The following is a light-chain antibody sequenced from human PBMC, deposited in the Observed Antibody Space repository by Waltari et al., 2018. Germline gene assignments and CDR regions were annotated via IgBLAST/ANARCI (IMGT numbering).Light chain of an antibody. Sequence: AIRMTQSPSSFSASTGARVPSTCRASQGISSYLAWYQQKPGKAPRLLIYAASTWQSGVPSRFSGRGCGTDFTLTISCLQSEDFATYYCQQYYSYPITFGQGTRLEIK. CDR2: AAS. CDR3: QQYYSYPIT. CDR1: QGISSY. V-gene: IGKV1-8*01. J-gene: IGKJ5*01.